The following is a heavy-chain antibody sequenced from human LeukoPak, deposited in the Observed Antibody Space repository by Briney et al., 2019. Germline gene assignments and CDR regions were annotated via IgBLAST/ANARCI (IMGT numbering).Heavy chain of an antibody. D-gene: IGHD2-2*03. Sequence: GGSLRLSCAPSGFTFSNHAMHWVRQGPGKGLEWVAVISDDGTSKFYADSVKGRFTIFRDNSKNTLFLQINSLRPEDTAMYYCARVDDLDAFDIWGQGTLVTVSS. J-gene: IGHJ3*02. V-gene: IGHV3-30*04. CDR3: ARVDDLDAFDI. CDR2: ISDDGTSK. CDR1: GFTFSNHA.